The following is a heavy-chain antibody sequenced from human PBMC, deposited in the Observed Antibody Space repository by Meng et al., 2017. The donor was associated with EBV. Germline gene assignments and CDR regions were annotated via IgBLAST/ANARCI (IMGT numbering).Heavy chain of an antibody. CDR3: ARGLDYFDY. CDR1: GYTFTSYG. CDR2: ISAYNGNT. V-gene: IGHV1-18*01. J-gene: IGHJ4*02. Sequence: VPYGAEVTDPWASGKVSCKAFGYTFTSYGIRWVRQAPGQGLEWMGRISAYNGNTNYAQTLQGRVTMTTDTSTSTAYMELRSLRSDDTAVYYCARGLDYFDYWGQGTLVTVSS.